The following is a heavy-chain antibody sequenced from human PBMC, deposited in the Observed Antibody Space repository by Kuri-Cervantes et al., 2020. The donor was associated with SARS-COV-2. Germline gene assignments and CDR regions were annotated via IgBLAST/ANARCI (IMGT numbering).Heavy chain of an antibody. CDR3: VKEANSGWYGGD. CDR1: GFTFSRYG. J-gene: IGHJ4*02. Sequence: GGSLRLSCAASGFTFSRYGMPWVRQAPGKGLELVAVIRYDGGAEHYKDSVQGRFTISRDNSNNMLYLQMNSLKPEDTAVYYCVKEANSGWYGGDWGQGSLVTVSS. V-gene: IGHV3-30*18. CDR2: IRYDGGAE. D-gene: IGHD6-13*01.